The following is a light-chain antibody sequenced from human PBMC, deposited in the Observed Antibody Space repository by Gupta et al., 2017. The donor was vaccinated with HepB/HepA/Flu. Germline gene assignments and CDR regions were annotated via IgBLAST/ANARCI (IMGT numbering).Light chain of an antibody. Sequence: EIVLTQSPGTLSLSPGERATLSCRASQSVSSSYLAWYQQKPGQAPRLLIYGASSRASGIPDRFSGSGSGTDFTLTINRLEPEDFAVYYCQQEGSSPRTFGQGTKVDIK. CDR3: QQEGSSPRT. CDR1: QSVSSSY. J-gene: IGKJ1*01. V-gene: IGKV3-20*01. CDR2: GAS.